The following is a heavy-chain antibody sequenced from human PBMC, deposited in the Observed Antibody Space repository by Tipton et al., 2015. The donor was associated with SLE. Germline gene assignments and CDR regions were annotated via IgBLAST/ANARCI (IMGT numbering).Heavy chain of an antibody. D-gene: IGHD4-17*01. Sequence: TLSLTCTVSGDSISTHYWSWIRQPPGKGLEWIGYIYNSGSTNYNPSLKSRVTISVDTSKNHLSLKLNSVTAADTAVYYCARLYGDYDWYFDLWGRGTLVTVSS. J-gene: IGHJ2*01. CDR2: IYNSGST. CDR3: ARLYGDYDWYFDL. CDR1: GDSISTHY. V-gene: IGHV4-59*11.